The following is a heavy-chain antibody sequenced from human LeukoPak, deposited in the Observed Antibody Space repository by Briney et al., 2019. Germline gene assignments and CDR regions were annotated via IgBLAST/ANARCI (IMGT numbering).Heavy chain of an antibody. D-gene: IGHD2-8*01. J-gene: IGHJ4*02. Sequence: GGSLRLSCAASGFTLSSFAMSWVRQAPGKGLEWVSAISGSGGNTYYADSVKGRFTISRDNSKNTLYLQMNSLRAEDTAVYYCAKDRPVLMVYATSPHYFDYWGQGTLVTVSS. CDR2: ISGSGGNT. V-gene: IGHV3-23*01. CDR1: GFTLSSFA. CDR3: AKDRPVLMVYATSPHYFDY.